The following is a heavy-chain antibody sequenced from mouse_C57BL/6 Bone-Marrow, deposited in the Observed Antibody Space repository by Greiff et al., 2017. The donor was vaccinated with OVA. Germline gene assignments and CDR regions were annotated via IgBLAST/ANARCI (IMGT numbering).Heavy chain of an antibody. CDR3: ARERSHYDFDY. J-gene: IGHJ2*01. CDR2: INPNNGGT. Sequence: EVQLQQSGPELVKPGASVKISCKASGYTFTDYYMNWVKQSHGKSLEWIGDINPNNGGTSYNQKFKGKATLTVDKSSSTAYMELRSLTSEDSAVYYCARERSHYDFDYWGQGTTLTVSS. CDR1: GYTFTDYY. V-gene: IGHV1-26*01. D-gene: IGHD1-1*02.